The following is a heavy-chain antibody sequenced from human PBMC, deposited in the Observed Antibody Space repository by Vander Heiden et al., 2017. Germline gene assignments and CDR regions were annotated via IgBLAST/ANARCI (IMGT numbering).Heavy chain of an antibody. V-gene: IGHV3-15*01. D-gene: IGHD1-1*01. Sequence: EVQLVESGGGFVKPGGSLRLSCAASGFTFSHAWMSWVRQAPGKGLEWVGRIKSKVDGGTTDYAAPVKGRFTISRGDSKNTLYLQMSSLKTEDTAVYYCTTDFRGTGWFDPWGQGTLVTVSS. CDR1: GFTFSHAW. J-gene: IGHJ5*02. CDR2: IKSKVDGGTT. CDR3: TTDFRGTGWFDP.